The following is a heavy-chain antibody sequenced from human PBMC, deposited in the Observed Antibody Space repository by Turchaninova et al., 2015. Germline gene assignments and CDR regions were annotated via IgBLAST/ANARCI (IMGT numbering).Heavy chain of an antibody. CDR3: ARGITRRRYFDL. J-gene: IGHJ2*01. CDR1: GDSISSGDFY. D-gene: IGHD2-2*01. V-gene: IGHV4-30-4*08. Sequence: QVQLQESGPGLVKPSQTLSLTCTVSGDSISSGDFYWSWVRPPPGKGLEWIGSIYYSWSPYYNPSPTSRLTISVDTSKNQFSLRLTSVTATDTAVYYWARGITRRRYFDLWGRGTLVAVSS. CDR2: IYYSWSP.